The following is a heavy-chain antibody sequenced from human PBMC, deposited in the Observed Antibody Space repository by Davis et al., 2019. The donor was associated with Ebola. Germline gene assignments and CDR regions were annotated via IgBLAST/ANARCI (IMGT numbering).Heavy chain of an antibody. Sequence: ASVKVTCKASAYTFTGYYMHWVRQAPGQGLEWMGWNNPNSGGTNYAQKFQGRVTMTRDTSIITAYMELSRLRSDDTAVYYCARDAVPMVRGEGLGMDVWSQGTTVTVSS. CDR1: AYTFTGYY. V-gene: IGHV1-2*02. D-gene: IGHD3-10*01. J-gene: IGHJ6*02. CDR3: ARDAVPMVRGEGLGMDV. CDR2: NNPNSGGT.